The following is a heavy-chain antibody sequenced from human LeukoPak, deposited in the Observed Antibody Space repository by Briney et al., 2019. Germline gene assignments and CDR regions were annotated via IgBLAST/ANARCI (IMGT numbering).Heavy chain of an antibody. CDR1: GGSISSGGYY. CDR2: IYYSGST. CDR3: ARVLTPPYFDY. Sequence: PSETLSLTCTVSGGSISSGGYYWSWLRQHPGKGLEWIGYIYYSGSTYYNPSLKSRVTISVDTSKNQFSLKLSSVTAADTAVYYCARVLTPPYFDYWGQGTLVTVSS. V-gene: IGHV4-31*03. J-gene: IGHJ4*02. D-gene: IGHD3-9*01.